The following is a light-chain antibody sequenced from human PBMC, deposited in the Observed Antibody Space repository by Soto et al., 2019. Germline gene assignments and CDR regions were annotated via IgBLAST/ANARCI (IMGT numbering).Light chain of an antibody. CDR3: QQYGSSPRT. J-gene: IGKJ1*01. CDR1: QSVSSSY. Sequence: EIVLTQSPGTLSLSPGERATLSCRASQSVSSSYLAWYQQTRGQAPSLLMYGASRRATGIPERFSGSGSGTDFTLTISRLKPEDFAVYYCQQYGSSPRTFGQGTKVDIK. V-gene: IGKV3-20*01. CDR2: GAS.